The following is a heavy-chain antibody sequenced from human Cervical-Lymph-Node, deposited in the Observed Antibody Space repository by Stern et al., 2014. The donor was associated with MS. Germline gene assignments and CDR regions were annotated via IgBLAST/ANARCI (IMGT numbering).Heavy chain of an antibody. CDR3: ARISLGSGIDC. D-gene: IGHD1-26*01. J-gene: IGHJ4*02. CDR1: ENTFTGYY. V-gene: IGHV1-2*02. CDR2: INPNSAAT. Sequence: QVQLVQSGAEVKKPGASVKVTCKTSENTFTGYYIHWVRQAPGQGLEWMGWINPNSAATSYAQRFQDRVSLTSDTSNSLAYIDLDRLTSGDTTVYYCARISLGSGIDCWGQGSLVSVPS.